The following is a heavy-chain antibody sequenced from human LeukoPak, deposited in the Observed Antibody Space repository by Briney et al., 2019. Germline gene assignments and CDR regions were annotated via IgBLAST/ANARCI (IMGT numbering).Heavy chain of an antibody. CDR3: ARDAGYYDRSVQFDI. CDR2: NYYSGST. V-gene: IGHV4-59*01. D-gene: IGHD3-22*01. J-gene: IGHJ3*02. CDR1: GGSISSYY. Sequence: SETLSLTCTVSGGSISSYYGSWIRQPPGKGLVWIVYNYYSGSTNYNPSLKNRVTKSVDTSKNQFSLKLSSVTAADTAMDYCARDAGYYDRSVQFDIRGQGTMVTVSS.